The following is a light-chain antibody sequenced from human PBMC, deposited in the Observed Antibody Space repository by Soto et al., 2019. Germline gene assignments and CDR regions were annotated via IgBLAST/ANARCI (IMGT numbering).Light chain of an antibody. Sequence: AIQMTQSPSSLSASVGDRVTITCRASQDIKNELGWYQQKPGKAPNVLIYAASTLLSGVPSRFSGAGSGTDFTLTTSSLQPEDFATYYCLQDHNYPRTFGQGTRVEIK. CDR2: AAS. J-gene: IGKJ1*01. CDR3: LQDHNYPRT. CDR1: QDIKNE. V-gene: IGKV1-6*01.